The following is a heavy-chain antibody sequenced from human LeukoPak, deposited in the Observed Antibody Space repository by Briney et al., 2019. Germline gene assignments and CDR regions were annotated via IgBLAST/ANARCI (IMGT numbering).Heavy chain of an antibody. D-gene: IGHD5-18*01. CDR2: ISAYNGNT. CDR1: GXTXTSYG. Sequence: APVXVSCKXXGXTXTSYGISWVRQAPGQGLEWMGWISAYNGNTNYAQKLQGRVTMTTDTSTSTAYMELRSLRSDDTAVYYCARGVQLWLHSDYWGQGTLVTVSS. J-gene: IGHJ4*02. V-gene: IGHV1-18*01. CDR3: ARGVQLWLHSDY.